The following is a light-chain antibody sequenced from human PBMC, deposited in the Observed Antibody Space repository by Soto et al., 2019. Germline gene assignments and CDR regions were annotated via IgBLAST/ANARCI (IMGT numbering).Light chain of an antibody. CDR1: RTVHSN. CDR3: QQRSNWPPIT. V-gene: IGKV3-11*01. J-gene: IGKJ5*01. CDR2: GAS. Sequence: EIVMTQSPATVSVSPGDRVTLSCRASRTVHSNVAWYQHKPGQPPRLLIHGASSRASGIPDRFSGSGFGTDFTLTISSLEPEDAAVYYCQQRSNWPPITFGQGTRLEIK.